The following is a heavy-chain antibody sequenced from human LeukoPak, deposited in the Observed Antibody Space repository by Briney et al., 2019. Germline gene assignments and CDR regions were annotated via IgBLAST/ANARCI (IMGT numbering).Heavy chain of an antibody. D-gene: IGHD2-2*01. CDR3: ARDVVVVPAAIHYGMDV. Sequence: SETLSLTCTVSGYSISSGYYWGWIRQPPGKGLEWIGSLHHSGSTSYNPSLKSRVTISVDTSKNQFSLRLSPVTAADTAVYYCARDVVVVPAAIHYGMDVWGQGTTVTVSS. V-gene: IGHV4-38-2*02. CDR1: GYSISSGYY. CDR2: LHHSGST. J-gene: IGHJ6*02.